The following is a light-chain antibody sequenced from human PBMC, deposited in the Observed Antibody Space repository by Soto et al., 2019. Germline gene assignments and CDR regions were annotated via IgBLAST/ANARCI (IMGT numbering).Light chain of an antibody. J-gene: IGLJ1*01. Sequence: ALTQPASVYGSPGQSITISCTGTSSDVGGYNYVSWYQHHPGKAPKLLIYDVSNRPSGVSNRFSGSKSDNTASLTISGLQPEDEADYYCSSYTTSNTRQIVFGTGSKVTVL. V-gene: IGLV2-14*03. CDR1: SSDVGGYNY. CDR2: DVS. CDR3: SSYTTSNTRQIV.